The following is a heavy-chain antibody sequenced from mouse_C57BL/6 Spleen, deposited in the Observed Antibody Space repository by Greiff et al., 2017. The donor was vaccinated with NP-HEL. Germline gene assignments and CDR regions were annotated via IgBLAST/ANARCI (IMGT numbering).Heavy chain of an antibody. V-gene: IGHV1-81*01. CDR2: IYPRRGNT. Sequence: QVQLQQSGAELARPGASVKLSCKASGYTFTSYGISWVKQRTGQGLEWIGEIYPRRGNTYYNEKFKGKATLTADKSSSTAYMELRSLTSEDSAVYFCARWGIYYGNPYAMDYWGQGTSVTVSS. D-gene: IGHD2-1*01. CDR3: ARWGIYYGNPYAMDY. J-gene: IGHJ4*01. CDR1: GYTFTSYG.